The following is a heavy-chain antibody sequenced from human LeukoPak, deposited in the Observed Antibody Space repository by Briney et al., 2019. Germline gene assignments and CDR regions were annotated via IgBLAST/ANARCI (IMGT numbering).Heavy chain of an antibody. V-gene: IGHV3-74*01. J-gene: IGHJ6*02. D-gene: IGHD5-18*01. CDR2: INSDGSST. CDR1: GFTFSSYW. CDR3: ARDNPIQLWPNYYYYFGMDV. Sequence: SGGCLRHSCPASGFTFSSYWMHWGRQAPGKGLVWVSRINSDGSSTSYADSVKGRFTISRDNAKNTLYLQMNSLRAEDTAVYYCARDNPIQLWPNYYYYFGMDVWGQGTTVTVSS.